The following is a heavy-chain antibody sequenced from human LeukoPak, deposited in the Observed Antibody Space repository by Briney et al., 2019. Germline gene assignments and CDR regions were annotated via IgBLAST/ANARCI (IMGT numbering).Heavy chain of an antibody. J-gene: IGHJ4*02. V-gene: IGHV3-7*01. CDR1: GFTFSSYW. CDR2: IKQDGSEK. D-gene: IGHD3-10*01. Sequence: PGGSLRLSCAASGFTFSSYWMSWVRQAPGKGLEWVANIKQDGSEKYYVDSVKGRFTISRDNAKNSLYLQMNSLRAEDTAVYYCARERFHGSGAPRYDYWGQGTLVTVSS. CDR3: ARERFHGSGAPRYDY.